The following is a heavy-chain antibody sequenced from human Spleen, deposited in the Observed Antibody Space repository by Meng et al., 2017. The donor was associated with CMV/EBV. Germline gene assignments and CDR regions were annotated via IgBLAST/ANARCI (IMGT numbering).Heavy chain of an antibody. CDR1: GFTFSSYA. V-gene: IGHV3-23*01. CDR3: ARGALDYSGRYGMDV. D-gene: IGHD4-11*01. Sequence: GESLKIPFAASGFTFSSYAMSWVRQAPGKGLEWVSAISGSGGSTYYADSVKGRFTISRDNAKNSLYLQMNSLRAEDTAVYYCARGALDYSGRYGMDVWGQGTTVTVSS. CDR2: ISGSGGST. J-gene: IGHJ6*02.